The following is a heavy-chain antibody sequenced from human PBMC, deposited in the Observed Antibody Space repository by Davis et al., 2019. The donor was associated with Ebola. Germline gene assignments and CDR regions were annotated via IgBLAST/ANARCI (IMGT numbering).Heavy chain of an antibody. V-gene: IGHV3-30*04. J-gene: IGHJ6*02. CDR3: AKDSYVGSGGYYYYGMDV. CDR2: VAFDGSNK. CDR1: GFTLTNTA. D-gene: IGHD3-10*01. Sequence: GGSLRLSCAASGFTLTNTAMVWVRQAPGKGLEWVASVAFDGSNKFYADSVKGRFTISRDDSKDTLYLQMSRLRAEDTAVYYCAKDSYVGSGGYYYYGMDVWGQGTTVTVSS.